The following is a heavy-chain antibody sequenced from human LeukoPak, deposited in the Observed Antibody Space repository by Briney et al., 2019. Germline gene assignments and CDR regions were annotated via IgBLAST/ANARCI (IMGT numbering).Heavy chain of an antibody. Sequence: GESLKISCKGSGYSFPNYWIGWVRQMPRKGLEWMGIIYPGDSDTRYSPSFRGQVTISADKSISTAYLQWSSLKASDTAMYYCARLYTNNEDVWGQGTMVTVSS. CDR3: ARLYTNNEDV. CDR1: GYSFPNYW. CDR2: IYPGDSDT. D-gene: IGHD2-2*02. V-gene: IGHV5-51*01. J-gene: IGHJ3*01.